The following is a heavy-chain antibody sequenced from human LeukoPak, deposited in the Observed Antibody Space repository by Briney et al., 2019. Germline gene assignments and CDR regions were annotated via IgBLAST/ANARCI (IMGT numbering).Heavy chain of an antibody. D-gene: IGHD3-22*01. Sequence: GGSLRLSCAASGVIFNNYGLVWVRQAPGKGLEWVSGISNDGGGTTYADFVKGRFSVSRDNSKNTLFLQMNSLRAEDTALYYCAKGSSGYFFDLWGQGTLVTVSS. CDR3: AKGSSGYFFDL. CDR2: ISNDGGGT. J-gene: IGHJ4*02. CDR1: GVIFNNYG. V-gene: IGHV3-23*01.